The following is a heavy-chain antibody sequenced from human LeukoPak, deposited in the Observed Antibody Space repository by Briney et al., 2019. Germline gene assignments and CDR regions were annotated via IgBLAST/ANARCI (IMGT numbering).Heavy chain of an antibody. Sequence: SETLSLTCTVSGGSISSSSYYWGWIRQPPGKGLEWIGSIYYSGSTYYNPSLKSRVTISVDTSKNQFSLKLSSVTAADTAVYYCARGGTEDTAMVNDFDYWGQGTLVTVSS. CDR1: GGSISSSSYY. D-gene: IGHD5-18*01. CDR2: IYYSGST. J-gene: IGHJ4*02. V-gene: IGHV4-39*07. CDR3: ARGGTEDTAMVNDFDY.